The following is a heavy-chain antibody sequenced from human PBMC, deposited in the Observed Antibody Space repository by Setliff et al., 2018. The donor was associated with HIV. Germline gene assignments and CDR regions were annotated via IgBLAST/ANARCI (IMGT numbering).Heavy chain of an antibody. V-gene: IGHV3-23*03. Sequence: GGSLRLSCAASGFTFSDYSMTWVRQAPGKGLEWVSVIYSDGSNTYYADSVKGRFTISRDNSKSTLYLQMNSLRAEDTAIYSCAKTSRVREYNSPFDSWGQGTLVTVSS. CDR1: GFTFSDYS. CDR2: IYSDGSNT. J-gene: IGHJ4*02. CDR3: AKTSRVREYNSPFDS. D-gene: IGHD3-10*01.